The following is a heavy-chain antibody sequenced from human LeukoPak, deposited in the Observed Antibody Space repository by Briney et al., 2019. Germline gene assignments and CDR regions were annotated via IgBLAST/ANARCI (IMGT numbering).Heavy chain of an antibody. V-gene: IGHV4-38-2*02. J-gene: IGHJ3*02. CDR3: ARDTRELLGGSNAFDI. D-gene: IGHD1-26*01. CDR1: GYSISSGYY. CDR2: IYHSGST. Sequence: PTETLSLTCTVSGYSISSGYYWGWIRQPPGRGLEWIGSIYHSGSTYYNPSLKSRVTISVDTSKNQFSLELSSVTAADTAVYYCARDTRELLGGSNAFDIWGQGTMVTVSS.